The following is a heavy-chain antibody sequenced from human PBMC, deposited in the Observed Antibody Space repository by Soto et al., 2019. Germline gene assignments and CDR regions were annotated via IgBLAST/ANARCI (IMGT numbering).Heavy chain of an antibody. V-gene: IGHV1-69*12. Sequence: QVQLAQSGAEVKKPGSSVKVSCKASGGTFSSYAISWLRQAPGQGLEWMGGIIPIFGTANYAQKFQGRVTITADETTTTGYMERSSLSNYDTAVYYCTRDDTVTTDYYSYGMDDWGQGTTVTVSS. J-gene: IGHJ6*02. D-gene: IGHD4-4*01. CDR1: GGTFSSYA. CDR3: TRDDTVTTDYYSYGMDD. CDR2: IIPIFGTA.